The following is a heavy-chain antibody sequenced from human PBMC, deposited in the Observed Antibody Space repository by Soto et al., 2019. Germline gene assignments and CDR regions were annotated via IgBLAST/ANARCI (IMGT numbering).Heavy chain of an antibody. J-gene: IGHJ4*02. D-gene: IGHD4-4*01. CDR2: ISGSGGST. V-gene: IGHV3-23*01. CDR3: AKGLQVTTEFDY. CDR1: GFTFSSYA. Sequence: PGGSLRLSCAASGFTFSSYAISWVRQAPWKGLEWVSAISGSGGSTYYADSVKGRFTISRDNSKNTLYLQMNSLRAEDTAVYYCAKGLQVTTEFDYLGQGTLVTVCS.